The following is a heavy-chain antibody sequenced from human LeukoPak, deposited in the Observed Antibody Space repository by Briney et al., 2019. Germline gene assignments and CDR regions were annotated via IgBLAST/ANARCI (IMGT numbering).Heavy chain of an antibody. Sequence: ASVKVSCKASGYTFTSYAMNWVRQAPGQGLEWMGWINTNTGNPTYAQGFTGRFVFSLDTSVSTAYPQISSLKAEDTAVYYCAREKADYHDSSGYYRRPFDYWGQGTLVTVSS. CDR2: INTNTGNP. J-gene: IGHJ4*02. V-gene: IGHV7-4-1*02. D-gene: IGHD3-22*01. CDR3: AREKADYHDSSGYYRRPFDY. CDR1: GYTFTSYA.